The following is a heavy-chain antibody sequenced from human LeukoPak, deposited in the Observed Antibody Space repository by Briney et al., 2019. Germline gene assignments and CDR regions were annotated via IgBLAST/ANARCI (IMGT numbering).Heavy chain of an antibody. D-gene: IGHD2-2*01. J-gene: IGHJ6*02. CDR1: GLTFSSYT. CDR2: ISTTGTYI. CDR3: AAVVPAAPYYYYGMDV. Sequence: KPGGSLRLSCAASGLTFSSYTMNWVRQAPGKGLEWVSSISTTGTYIYYADSVKGRFTISRDNAKKSLYLQMNSLIAEDTAVYYCAAVVPAAPYYYYGMDVWGQGTTVTVSS. V-gene: IGHV3-21*01.